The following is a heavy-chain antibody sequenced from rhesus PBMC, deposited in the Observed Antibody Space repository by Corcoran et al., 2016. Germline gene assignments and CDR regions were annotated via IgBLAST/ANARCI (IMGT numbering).Heavy chain of an antibody. Sequence: QVQLQESGPGLVKPSETLSLTCAVSGGSISSSNWGSWIRQPPGKGLEWIGNIGGSSGSTYYNPSLKSRVTISKDTSKNQFSLKLSSVTAADTAVYYCARLTTVTTPFVYWGQGVLVTVSS. CDR1: GGSISSSNW. CDR2: IGGSSGST. V-gene: IGHV4-65*02. CDR3: ARLTTVTTPFVY. D-gene: IGHD4-35*01. J-gene: IGHJ4*01.